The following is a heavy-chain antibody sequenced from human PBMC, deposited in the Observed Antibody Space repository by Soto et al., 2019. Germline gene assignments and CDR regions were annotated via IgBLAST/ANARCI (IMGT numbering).Heavy chain of an antibody. CDR2: ISDNSGTT. CDR1: GYTFSTYG. J-gene: IGHJ4*02. V-gene: IGHV1-18*01. CDR3: AREGVRGQRGVTYCDY. Sequence: QVQLVQSGAEVKKPGASVKVSCEASGYTFSTYGITWVRQAPGQGLEWMGWISDNSGTTNYAQQLQGRLTMTTDTSTSTAYMELSSLRSDDTAVYYCAREGVRGQRGVTYCDYWGQGTLVTVSS. D-gene: IGHD3-10*01.